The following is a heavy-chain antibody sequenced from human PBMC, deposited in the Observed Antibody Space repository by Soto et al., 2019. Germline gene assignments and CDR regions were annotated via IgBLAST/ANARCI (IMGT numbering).Heavy chain of an antibody. CDR2: IWYDGSNK. CDR1: GFTFSSYG. CDR3: ARDRRWLRFESYYGMDV. D-gene: IGHD5-12*01. V-gene: IGHV3-33*01. Sequence: PGGSLRLSCAASGFTFSSYGMHWVRQAPGKGLEWVAVIWYDGSNKYYADSVKGRFTISRDNSKNTLYLQMNSLRAEDTAVYYCARDRRWLRFESYYGMDVWGRGTTVTVSS. J-gene: IGHJ6*02.